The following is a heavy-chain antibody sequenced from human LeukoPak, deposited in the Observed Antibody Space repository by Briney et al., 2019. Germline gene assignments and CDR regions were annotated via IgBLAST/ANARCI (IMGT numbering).Heavy chain of an antibody. D-gene: IGHD3-22*01. J-gene: IGHJ4*02. Sequence: SETLSLTCAVSGYSISSGYYWGWIRQPPGKGLEWIGRIYTSGTTNYNPSLKSRVTMSVDTSKNQFSLKMRSVTAADTAVYYCARANYDGSDYWGQGILVTVSS. CDR1: GYSISSGYY. CDR2: IYTSGTT. V-gene: IGHV4-38-2*01. CDR3: ARANYDGSDY.